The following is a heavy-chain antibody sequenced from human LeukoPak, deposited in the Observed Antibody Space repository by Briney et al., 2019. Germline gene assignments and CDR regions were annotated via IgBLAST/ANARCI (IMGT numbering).Heavy chain of an antibody. Sequence: SETLSLTCTVSGGSISSGDYYWSWIRQPPGKGLEWIGYISYIGSTNYNPSLKSRVTISVDTSKKQFSLKLSSVTAADTAVYYCARDPTTVTKGLDIWGQGTMVTVSS. CDR1: GGSISSGDYY. D-gene: IGHD4-17*01. CDR2: ISYIGST. V-gene: IGHV4-61*08. CDR3: ARDPTTVTKGLDI. J-gene: IGHJ3*02.